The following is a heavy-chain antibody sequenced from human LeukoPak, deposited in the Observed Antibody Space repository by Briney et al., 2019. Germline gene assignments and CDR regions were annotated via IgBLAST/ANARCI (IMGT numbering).Heavy chain of an antibody. CDR2: IWYDGSNK. Sequence: GGSLRLSCAASGFTFSSYGMHWVRQAPGKGLEWVAVIWYDGSNKYYADSVKGRFTISRDNSKNTLYLQMNSLRAEDTAVYYCAKEESAHRGGYYYYMDVWGKGTTVTVSS. CDR1: GFTFSSYG. D-gene: IGHD3-16*01. J-gene: IGHJ6*03. V-gene: IGHV3-33*06. CDR3: AKEESAHRGGYYYYMDV.